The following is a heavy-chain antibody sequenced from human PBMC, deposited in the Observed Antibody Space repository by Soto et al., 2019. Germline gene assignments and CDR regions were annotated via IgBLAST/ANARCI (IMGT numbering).Heavy chain of an antibody. D-gene: IGHD3-22*01. Sequence: ASVKVSCKASGYTFTSYGISWVRQAPGQGLEWMGWISAYNGNTNYAQKLQGRVTMTTDTSTSTAYMELRSLRSDDTAVYYCAGGNMPVHHYDRDRYYYWGQGSRVSV. CDR1: GYTFTSYG. V-gene: IGHV1-18*01. J-gene: IGHJ4*02. CDR2: ISAYNGNT. CDR3: AGGNMPVHHYDRDRYYY.